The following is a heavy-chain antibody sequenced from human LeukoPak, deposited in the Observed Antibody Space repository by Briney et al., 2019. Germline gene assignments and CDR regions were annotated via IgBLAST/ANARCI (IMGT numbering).Heavy chain of an antibody. CDR2: MSPTSGNT. CDR1: RYTFSSSD. J-gene: IGHJ6*02. Sequence: GASVKVSCKASRYTFSSSDINWVRQAAGQGFEWMGWMSPTSGNTGYAQNFQGRVTMTRNTSISTAYMELSSLRSEDTAVYYCATPAFTFGGVITDYYYGMDVWGQGTTVTASS. CDR3: ATPAFTFGGVITDYYYGMDV. D-gene: IGHD3-16*02. V-gene: IGHV1-8*01.